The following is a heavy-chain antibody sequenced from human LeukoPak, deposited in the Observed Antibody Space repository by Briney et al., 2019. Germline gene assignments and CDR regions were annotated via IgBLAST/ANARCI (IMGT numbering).Heavy chain of an antibody. Sequence: GRSLRLSCAASGFTFSSYGMHWVRQAPGKGLEWVAVISYDGSNKYYADSVKGRFTISGDNSKNTLYLQMNSLRAEDTAVYYCAKGTRWLQLFYDYWGQGTLVTVSS. CDR3: AKGTRWLQLFYDY. V-gene: IGHV3-30*18. CDR1: GFTFSSYG. CDR2: ISYDGSNK. J-gene: IGHJ4*02. D-gene: IGHD5-24*01.